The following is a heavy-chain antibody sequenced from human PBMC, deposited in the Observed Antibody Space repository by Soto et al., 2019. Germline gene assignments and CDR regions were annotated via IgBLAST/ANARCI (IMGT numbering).Heavy chain of an antibody. D-gene: IGHD6-13*01. CDR3: AGEGIAAAGTPNWFDP. CDR1: GGTFSSYA. V-gene: IGHV1-69*13. J-gene: IGHJ5*02. CDR2: IIPIFGTA. Sequence: ASVKVSCKASGGTFSSYAISWVRQAPGQGLEWMGGIIPIFGTANYAQKFQGRVTITADEPTSTAYMELSSLRSEDTAVYYCAGEGIAAAGTPNWFDPWGQGTLVTVSS.